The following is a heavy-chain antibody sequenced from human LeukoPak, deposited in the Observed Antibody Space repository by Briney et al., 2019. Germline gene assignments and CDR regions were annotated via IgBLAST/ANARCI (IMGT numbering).Heavy chain of an antibody. CDR1: GLTVSSYS. Sequence: GGSLRLSCVASGLTVSSYSMNWVRQAPGKGLEWVSYISSSSSTIYYADSVKGRFTISRDNAKNSLDLQMNSLRDEDTAVYYCARAPPALYQNWFDPWGQGTLVTVSS. J-gene: IGHJ5*02. V-gene: IGHV3-48*02. CDR2: ISSSSSTI. D-gene: IGHD3-10*01. CDR3: ARAPPALYQNWFDP.